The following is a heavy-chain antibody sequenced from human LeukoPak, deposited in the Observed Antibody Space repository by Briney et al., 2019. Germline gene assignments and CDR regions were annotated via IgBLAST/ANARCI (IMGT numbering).Heavy chain of an antibody. J-gene: IGHJ3*02. CDR3: ASRYAHKFEVYYGFDN. D-gene: IGHD2-2*01. CDR1: GGSFSSTT. Sequence: SVKVSCKASGGSFSSTTINWVRQAPGQGLDWMGGIIPIFGTANYAQKFQGRVTITTDESTSTAYMELSSLRSEDTAVYYCASRYAHKFEVYYGFDNWGQGTMVTVSA. V-gene: IGHV1-69*05. CDR2: IIPIFGTA.